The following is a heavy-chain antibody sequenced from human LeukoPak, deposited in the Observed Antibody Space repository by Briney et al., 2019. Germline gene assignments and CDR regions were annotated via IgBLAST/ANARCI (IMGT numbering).Heavy chain of an antibody. V-gene: IGHV3-23*01. CDR2: ISGSGGST. D-gene: IGHD3-10*01. CDR3: AKGYYGSGSYGWFDP. J-gene: IGHJ5*02. Sequence: GGSLRLSCAASGFTFSSYGMSWVRQAPGKGLEWVSAISGSGGSTYYADSVKGRFTISRDNSKNTLYLQMNSLRAEDTAVYYCAKGYYGSGSYGWFDPWGQGTLVTVSS. CDR1: GFTFSSYG.